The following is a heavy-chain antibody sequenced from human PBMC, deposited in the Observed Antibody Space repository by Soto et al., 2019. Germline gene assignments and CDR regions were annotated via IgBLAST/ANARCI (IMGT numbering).Heavy chain of an antibody. J-gene: IGHJ4*02. V-gene: IGHV3-49*04. D-gene: IGHD1-26*01. Sequence: GGSLRLSCTASGFTFGDYAMSWVRQAPGKGLEWVGFIRSKAYGGTTEYAASVKGRFTISRDDSKSIAYLQMNSLKTEDTAVYYCTRAPPLGGAMSPFDYWGQGTLVTVSS. CDR2: IRSKAYGGTT. CDR3: TRAPPLGGAMSPFDY. CDR1: GFTFGDYA.